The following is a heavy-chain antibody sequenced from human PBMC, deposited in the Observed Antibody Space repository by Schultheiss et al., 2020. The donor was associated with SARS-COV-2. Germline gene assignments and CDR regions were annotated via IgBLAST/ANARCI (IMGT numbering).Heavy chain of an antibody. J-gene: IGHJ6*02. D-gene: IGHD1-1*01. V-gene: IGHV3-9*01. CDR2: ISWNSGSI. Sequence: SLKISCAASGFTFDDYAMHWVRQAPGKGLEWVSGISWNSGSIGYADSVKGRFTISRDNSKNTLYLQMNSLRAEDTAVYYCAREGTRWYYYYGMDVWGQGTTVTVSS. CDR1: GFTFDDYA. CDR3: AREGTRWYYYYGMDV.